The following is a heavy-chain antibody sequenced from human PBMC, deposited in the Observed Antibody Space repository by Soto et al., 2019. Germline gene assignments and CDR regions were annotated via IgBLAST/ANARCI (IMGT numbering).Heavy chain of an antibody. J-gene: IGHJ6*02. D-gene: IGHD5-18*01. CDR2: ISGYNGNT. CDR3: ARDPGFGFGYSYAFAMDV. CDR1: GYTFSNYG. Sequence: ASVKVSCKASGYTFSNYGISWVRQGPGQGLEWMGWISGYNGNTHYEEKVQDRIKMTTDTSTSTTYLELRSLRSDDTAVYFCARDPGFGFGYSYAFAMDVCGQGTTFTVSS. V-gene: IGHV1-18*01.